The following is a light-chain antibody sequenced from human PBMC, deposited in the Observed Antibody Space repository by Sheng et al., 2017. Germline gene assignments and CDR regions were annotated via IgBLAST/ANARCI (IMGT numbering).Light chain of an antibody. CDR3: QQYYSYPWT. CDR1: QSISSW. Sequence: DIQMTQSPSTLSASVGDRVTITCRASQSISSWLAWYQQKPGKAPKLLIYEASSLESGVPSRFSGSRSGTEFSLTISSLQPDDFATYYCQQYYSYPWTFGQGTKVEIK. CDR2: EAS. V-gene: IGKV1-5*03. J-gene: IGKJ1*01.